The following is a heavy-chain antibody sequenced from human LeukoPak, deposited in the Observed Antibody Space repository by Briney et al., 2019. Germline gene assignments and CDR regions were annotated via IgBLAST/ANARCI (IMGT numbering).Heavy chain of an antibody. CDR1: GGSISSEDYY. D-gene: IGHD3-22*01. J-gene: IGHJ3*02. CDR3: VREDYYDSNGSASRRGAFDI. CDR2: IYCSVST. V-gene: IGHV4-30-4*01. Sequence: SETLSLTCTVSGGSISSEDYYWSWVRQPPGRGLEWIGYIYCSVSTYYNPSLKSRVTISVDTSKNQFSLKLISVTAADTALYYCVREDYYDSNGSASRRGAFDIWGQGTMVTVSS.